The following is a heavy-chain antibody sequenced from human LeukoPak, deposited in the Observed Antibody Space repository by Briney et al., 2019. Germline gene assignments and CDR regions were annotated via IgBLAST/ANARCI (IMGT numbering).Heavy chain of an antibody. CDR3: ARWAYSRSGSSDY. Sequence: GESLKISCYASGYNFADFWIGWVGQMPGKGLEWMGIIHPTDSQTLYSPSFQGQVTISVDRSINTAYLQWSSLKASDTAMYYCARWAYSRSGSSDYWGQGTLVTVSS. CDR1: GYNFADFW. D-gene: IGHD3-10*01. J-gene: IGHJ4*02. V-gene: IGHV5-51*01. CDR2: IHPTDSQT.